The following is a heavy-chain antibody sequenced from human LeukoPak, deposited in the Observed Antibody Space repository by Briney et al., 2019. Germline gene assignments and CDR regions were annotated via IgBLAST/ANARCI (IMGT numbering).Heavy chain of an antibody. Sequence: GSLRLSCAASGFTFSNYWMHWVRQAPGKGLVRVSRINSDGRSTTYADSVKGRFTISRDNAKNTLYLQMNSLRVEDTAVYYCARERLQTYNWFDPWGQGTLVTVSS. V-gene: IGHV3-74*01. CDR3: ARERLQTYNWFDP. CDR2: INSDGRST. D-gene: IGHD4-11*01. CDR1: GFTFSNYW. J-gene: IGHJ5*02.